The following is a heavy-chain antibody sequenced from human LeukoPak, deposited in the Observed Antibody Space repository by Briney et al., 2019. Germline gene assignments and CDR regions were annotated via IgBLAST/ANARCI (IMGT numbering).Heavy chain of an antibody. Sequence: PGGSLRLSCGASGITFSRYSMNWVRQAPGKGLEWVSSISSSGDYRYYADSVKGRFTVSRDNGKNSMFLLMNSLRAEDTAVYYCALTTASGTGWFRDFDYWGQGTLVTVSS. J-gene: IGHJ4*02. CDR3: ALTTASGTGWFRDFDY. V-gene: IGHV3-21*06. CDR1: GITFSRYS. D-gene: IGHD6-19*01. CDR2: ISSSGDYR.